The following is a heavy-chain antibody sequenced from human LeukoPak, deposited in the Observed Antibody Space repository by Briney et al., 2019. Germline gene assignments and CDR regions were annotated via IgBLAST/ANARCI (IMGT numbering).Heavy chain of an antibody. CDR3: ARDSHDYSSGWYDNWFDA. CDR1: GYTFTGYY. D-gene: IGHD6-19*01. V-gene: IGHV1-2*02. Sequence: ASVKVSCKASGYTFTGYYMHWVRQAPGQGLEWMGWINPNSGGTNYAQKFQGRVTMTRDTPISTAYMELSRLRSDDTAVYYCARDSHDYSSGWYDNWFDAGGQGTLVTVSS. CDR2: INPNSGGT. J-gene: IGHJ5*02.